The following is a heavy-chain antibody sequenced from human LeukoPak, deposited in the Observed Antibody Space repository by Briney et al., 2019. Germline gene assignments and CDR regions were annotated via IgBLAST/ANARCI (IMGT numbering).Heavy chain of an antibody. CDR2: MDHGGSS. D-gene: IGHD6-13*01. CDR3: ARVGSSWPDY. V-gene: IGHV4-59*01. J-gene: IGHJ4*02. Sequence: TASETLSLTCTVSGASISSYYWSWLRQPPGKGLEWIGYMDHGGSSNYNPPLRSRVTILEDASKNQFSLTLSSVTAADTAVYYCARVGSSWPDYWGQGTLVTVSS. CDR1: GASISSYY.